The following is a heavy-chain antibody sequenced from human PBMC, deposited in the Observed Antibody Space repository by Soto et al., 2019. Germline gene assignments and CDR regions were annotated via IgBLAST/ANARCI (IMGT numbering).Heavy chain of an antibody. Sequence: GGRLRLSCAAGVSTLSSYAMCWVRQAPRKGLEWVSAISGSGGSTYYADSVKGRFTISRDNSKNTLYLQMNSLRAEDTAVYYGAKDVVVTMCAFDICGQGTMLTVSS. D-gene: IGHD2-15*01. J-gene: IGHJ3*02. V-gene: IGHV3-23*01. CDR2: ISGSGGST. CDR3: AKDVVVTMCAFDI. CDR1: VSTLSSYA.